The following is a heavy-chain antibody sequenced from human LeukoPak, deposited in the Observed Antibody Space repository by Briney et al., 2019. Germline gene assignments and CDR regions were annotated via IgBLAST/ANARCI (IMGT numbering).Heavy chain of an antibody. CDR1: GYTFTGYY. Sequence: GASVKVSCKASGYTFTGYYMHWVRQAPGQGLEWMGWINPNSGGTNYAQKFQGRVTMTRDTSISTAYMELSRLRSDDTAVYHCARDPDPILNDYGDYGCAFDIWGQGTMVTVSS. CDR2: INPNSGGT. J-gene: IGHJ3*02. D-gene: IGHD4-17*01. V-gene: IGHV1-2*02. CDR3: ARDPDPILNDYGDYGCAFDI.